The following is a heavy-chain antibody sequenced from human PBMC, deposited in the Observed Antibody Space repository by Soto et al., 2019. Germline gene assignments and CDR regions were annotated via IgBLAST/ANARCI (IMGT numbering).Heavy chain of an antibody. Sequence: SVKVSCKDSGYTFTGYYMHWVRQAPGQGLEWMGWINAYNGNTNYSQKLQGRVTMTTDTSTSTAYMELRSLRSDDTAVYYCATNAFDIVVVPAYTYGMDVWGQGTTVSVSS. D-gene: IGHD2-2*01. V-gene: IGHV1-18*04. J-gene: IGHJ6*02. CDR1: GYTFTGYY. CDR3: ATNAFDIVVVPAYTYGMDV. CDR2: INAYNGNT.